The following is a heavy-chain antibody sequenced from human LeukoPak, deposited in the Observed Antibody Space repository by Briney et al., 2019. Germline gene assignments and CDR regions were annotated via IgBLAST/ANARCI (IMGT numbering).Heavy chain of an antibody. CDR1: ALTLRTYW. J-gene: IGHJ4*02. D-gene: IGHD4/OR15-4a*01. CDR3: STSLNLPGY. V-gene: IGHV3-74*01. CDR2: IDPDGSDI. Sequence: GGSLRLSCAASALTLRTYWMHWVRQAPGKGLEWVSCIDPDGSDIRYADPVKGRFSISRDNARNMVSLQMNSLTGEDTAMYFCSTSLNLPGYWGQGTLVIVSS.